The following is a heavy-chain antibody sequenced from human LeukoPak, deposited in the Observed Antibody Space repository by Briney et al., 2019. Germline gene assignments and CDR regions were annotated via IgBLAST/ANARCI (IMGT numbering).Heavy chain of an antibody. CDR3: ARHRREPRYQH. D-gene: IGHD1-26*01. CDR1: GGSISSSSYY. CDR2: IYYSGST. V-gene: IGHV4-61*05. J-gene: IGHJ1*01. Sequence: SETLSLTCTVSGGSISSSSYYWGWIRQPPGKGLEWIGYIYYSGSTNYNPSLKSRVTISVDTSKNQFSLKLSSVTAADTAVYYCARHRREPRYQHWGQGTLVTVSS.